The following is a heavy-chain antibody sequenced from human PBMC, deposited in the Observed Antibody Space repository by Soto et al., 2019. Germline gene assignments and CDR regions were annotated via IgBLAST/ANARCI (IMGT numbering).Heavy chain of an antibody. CDR3: TRGDWNAPD. D-gene: IGHD1-1*01. J-gene: IGHJ4*02. V-gene: IGHV3-49*04. Sequence: EVQLVESGGGLVQPGRSLRLSCTASGFTFGDYAMSWVRQAPGKGLEWVGFIRSKAYGGTTEYAASVKGRFTISRDDSKSIAYLQMNSLKTEDTAVYYCTRGDWNAPDWGQGTLVTVSS. CDR2: IRSKAYGGTT. CDR1: GFTFGDYA.